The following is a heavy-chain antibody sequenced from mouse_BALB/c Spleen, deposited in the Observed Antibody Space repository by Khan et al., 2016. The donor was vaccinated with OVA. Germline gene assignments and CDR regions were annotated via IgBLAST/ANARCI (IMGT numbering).Heavy chain of an antibody. V-gene: IGHV2-9*02. CDR3: ARLEDI. Sequence: VQLVESGPGLVAPSQSLSITCTVSGFSLTSYGVPWVRQPPGKGLEWLGVIWPGGSYNYNSALKSRLSNSKDNAKSQVFLKMNSLQTEDTAMYYCARLEDIWGQGTTLTVSS. CDR1: GFSLTSYG. J-gene: IGHJ2*01. CDR2: IWPGGSY. D-gene: IGHD1-3*01.